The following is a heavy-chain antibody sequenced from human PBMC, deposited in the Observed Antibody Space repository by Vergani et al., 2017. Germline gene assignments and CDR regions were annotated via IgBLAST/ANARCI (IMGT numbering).Heavy chain of an antibody. Sequence: QVQLVQSGAEVKKPGASVKVSCKASGYTFTSYDINWVRQATGQGLEWMGWMNPNSGNTGYAQKFQGRVPMTRNTSISTAYMELSSLRSEDTAVYYCARGVGNDYGGKNYVGYYYYYIDVWGKGTTVTVSS. D-gene: IGHD4-23*01. J-gene: IGHJ6*03. CDR3: ARGVGNDYGGKNYVGYYYYYIDV. CDR1: GYTFTSYD. CDR2: MNPNSGNT. V-gene: IGHV1-8*01.